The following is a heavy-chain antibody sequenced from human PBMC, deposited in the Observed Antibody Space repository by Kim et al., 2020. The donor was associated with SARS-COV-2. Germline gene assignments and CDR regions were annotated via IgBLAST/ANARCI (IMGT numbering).Heavy chain of an antibody. J-gene: IGHJ6*02. V-gene: IGHV1-69*13. CDR2: IIPIFGTA. Sequence: SVKVSCKASGGTFSSYAISWVRQAPGQGLEWMGGIIPIFGTANYAQKFQGRVTITADESTSTAYMELSSLRSEDTAVYYCARPRESSSWLTPHYYYYGMDVWGQGTTVTVSS. CDR3: ARPRESSSWLTPHYYYYGMDV. CDR1: GGTFSSYA. D-gene: IGHD6-13*01.